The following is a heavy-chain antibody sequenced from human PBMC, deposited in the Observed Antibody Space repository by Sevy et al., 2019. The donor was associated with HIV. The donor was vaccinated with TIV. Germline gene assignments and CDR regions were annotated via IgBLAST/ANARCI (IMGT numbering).Heavy chain of an antibody. Sequence: ASVKVSCKVSGYTLTGLSMHWVRQAPGKGLEWMGGFDPEDGETIYAQKFQGRVTMTEDTSTDTAYLELSSLRSEDTAVYYCATVGATTLGYYYYGMDVWGQGTTVTVSS. D-gene: IGHD1-26*01. V-gene: IGHV1-24*01. CDR3: ATVGATTLGYYYYGMDV. CDR2: FDPEDGET. CDR1: GYTLTGLS. J-gene: IGHJ6*02.